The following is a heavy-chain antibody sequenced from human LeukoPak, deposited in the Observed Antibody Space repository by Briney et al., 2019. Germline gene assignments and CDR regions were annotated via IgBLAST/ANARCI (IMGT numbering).Heavy chain of an antibody. J-gene: IGHJ6*02. V-gene: IGHV3-7*01. CDR1: GGSISYYY. CDR2: IKQDGSEK. CDR3: ARDCAGHYYYYYGMDV. Sequence: ETLSLTCTVSGGSISYYYWSWIRQSPGKGLEWVANIKQDGSEKYYVDSVKGRFTISRDNAKNSLYLQMNSLRAEDTAVYYCARDCAGHYYYYYGMDVWGQGTTVTVSS.